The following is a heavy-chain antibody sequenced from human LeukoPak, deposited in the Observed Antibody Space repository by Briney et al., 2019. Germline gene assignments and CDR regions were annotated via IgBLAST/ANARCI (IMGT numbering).Heavy chain of an antibody. CDR1: GGSISSYY. Sequence: PSETLSLTSTGSGGSISSYYWSWIRQPPGKGLEWIGYIYYSGSTNYNPSLKSRVTISVDTSKNQFSLKLSSVTAADTAVYYCARDHRDGYPVWGKGTTVTVSS. CDR3: ARDHRDGYPV. CDR2: IYYSGST. J-gene: IGHJ6*04. D-gene: IGHD5-24*01. V-gene: IGHV4-59*01.